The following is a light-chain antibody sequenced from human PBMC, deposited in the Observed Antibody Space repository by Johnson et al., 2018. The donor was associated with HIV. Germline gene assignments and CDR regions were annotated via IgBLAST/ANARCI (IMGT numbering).Light chain of an antibody. J-gene: IGLJ1*01. CDR2: ANN. CDR3: GTWDSSLSSYV. CDR1: SSNIGNNY. Sequence: QSVLTQSPSVSAAPGQKVTISCSGSSSNIGNNYVSWYQQLPGTAPKLLIYANNKRPSGIPARFSGPKSGPYATLGITGLQTGDEADYYCGTWDSSLSSYVFGTGTKVTVL. V-gene: IGLV1-51*01.